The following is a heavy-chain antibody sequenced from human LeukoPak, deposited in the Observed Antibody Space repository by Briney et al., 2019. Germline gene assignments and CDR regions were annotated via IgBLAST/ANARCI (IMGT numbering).Heavy chain of an antibody. CDR3: ARVRHGSLDY. D-gene: IGHD5-12*01. CDR2: IYSGGST. J-gene: IGHJ4*02. CDR1: GFTFSDYY. V-gene: IGHV3-53*01. Sequence: GGSLRLSCAASGFTFSDYYMSWIRQAPGKGLEWVSVIYSGGSTYYADSVKGRFTISRDNSKNTLYLQMNSLRAEDTAVYYCARVRHGSLDYWGQGTLVTVSS.